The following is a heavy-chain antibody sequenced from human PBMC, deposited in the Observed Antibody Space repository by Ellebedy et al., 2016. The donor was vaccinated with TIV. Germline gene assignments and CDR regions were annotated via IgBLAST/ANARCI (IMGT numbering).Heavy chain of an antibody. Sequence: GESLKISCKGSGYSFTSYWIGWVRQMPGKGLEWMGIIYPGDSDTRYSPSFQGQVTISADKSISTAYLQWSSLKASDTAMYYCASDTRAEPYYYGMDVWGQGTTVTVSS. CDR2: IYPGDSDT. CDR3: ASDTRAEPYYYGMDV. CDR1: GYSFTSYW. V-gene: IGHV5-51*01. D-gene: IGHD1-14*01. J-gene: IGHJ6*02.